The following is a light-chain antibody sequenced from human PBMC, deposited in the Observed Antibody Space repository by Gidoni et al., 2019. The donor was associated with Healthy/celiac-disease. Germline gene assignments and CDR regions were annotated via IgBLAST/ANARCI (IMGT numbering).Light chain of an antibody. CDR2: AAS. CDR1: QGISSY. J-gene: IGKJ1*01. Sequence: DIQLTQSPSFLSASVGGRVTISCRASQGISSYLAWYQQKPGKAPKLLIYAASTLQSGVPSRFSGSGSGTEFTLTISSLQPEDFATYYCQQLNSSPWTFGQGTKVEIK. V-gene: IGKV1-9*01. CDR3: QQLNSSPWT.